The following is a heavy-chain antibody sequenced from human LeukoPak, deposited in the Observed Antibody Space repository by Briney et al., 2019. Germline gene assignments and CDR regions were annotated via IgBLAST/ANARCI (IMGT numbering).Heavy chain of an antibody. D-gene: IGHD2-2*02. J-gene: IGHJ4*02. CDR2: INHSGST. Sequence: SETLSLTCAVYGGSFSGYYWSWIRQPPGKGLEWIGEINHSGSTNYNPFLKSRVTISVDTSKNQFSLKLSSVTAADTAVYYCARNFCSSTSCYIVFDYWGQGTLVTVSS. CDR3: ARNFCSSTSCYIVFDY. CDR1: GGSFSGYY. V-gene: IGHV4-34*01.